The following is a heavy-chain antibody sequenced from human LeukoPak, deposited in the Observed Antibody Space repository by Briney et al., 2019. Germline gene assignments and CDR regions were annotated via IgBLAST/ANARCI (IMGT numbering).Heavy chain of an antibody. J-gene: IGHJ6*03. V-gene: IGHV4-39*01. CDR2: IYYSGST. CDR3: ARLYQQSKWKYYYYMDV. D-gene: IGHD1-1*01. CDR1: GGSISSSSYY. Sequence: PSETLSLTCTVSGGSISSSSYYWGWIRQPPGKGLEWIGSIYYSGSTYYNPSLKSRVTISVDASKNQFSPKLSSVTAADTAVYYCARLYQQSKWKYYYYMDVWGKGTAVTVSS.